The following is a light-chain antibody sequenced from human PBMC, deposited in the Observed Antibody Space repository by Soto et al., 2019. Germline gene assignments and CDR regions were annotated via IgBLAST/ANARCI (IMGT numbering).Light chain of an antibody. CDR2: GVS. V-gene: IGLV2-14*03. Sequence: QSALTQPASVSGSPGQSITISCTGSSSDVVYAYVSWYQQHPGKAPKLIIYGVSRRPSGVSDRFSGLKSDKTASLIISGLQPEDEADYYCGSYTDRTALVFGGGTKVTVL. CDR1: SSDVVYAY. CDR3: GSYTDRTALV. J-gene: IGLJ2*01.